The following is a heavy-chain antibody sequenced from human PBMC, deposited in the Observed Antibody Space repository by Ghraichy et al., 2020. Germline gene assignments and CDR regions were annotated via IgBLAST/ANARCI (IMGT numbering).Heavy chain of an antibody. CDR1: GGSISSSSYY. Sequence: SQTLSLTCTVSGGSISSSSYYWGWIRQPPGKGLEWIGSIYYSGSTYNPSLKSRVTISVDTSKNQFSLKLSSVTAADTAVYYCARGVAAAGNDYWGQGTLVTVSS. CDR3: ARGVAAAGNDY. D-gene: IGHD6-13*01. J-gene: IGHJ4*02. V-gene: IGHV4-39*07. CDR2: IYYSGST.